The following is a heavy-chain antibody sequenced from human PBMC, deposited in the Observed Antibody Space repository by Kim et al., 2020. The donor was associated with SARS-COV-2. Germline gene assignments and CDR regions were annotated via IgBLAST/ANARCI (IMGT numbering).Heavy chain of an antibody. J-gene: IGHJ4*02. CDR2: IHYTGRT. Sequence: SETLSLTCTVTGVSISEKYWSWIRRPPGKGLEWIGNIHYTGRTNYNPSLRGRVTISLDVSKNQFSLKVISVTTADTAVYYCARFDPVGGAVAIDYWGQGTLVTVAS. D-gene: IGHD1-26*01. V-gene: IGHV4-59*13. CDR1: GVSISEKY. CDR3: ARFDPVGGAVAIDY.